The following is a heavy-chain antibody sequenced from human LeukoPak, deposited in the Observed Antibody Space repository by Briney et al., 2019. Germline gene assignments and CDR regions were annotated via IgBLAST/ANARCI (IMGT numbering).Heavy chain of an antibody. Sequence: GESLKISCKGSGYSFTSYWIGWVRQMPGKGLELMGIIYPGDSDTRYSPSFQGQVTISADKSISTAYLQWSSLKASDTAMYYCARHGGYGGNQKAHFDYWGQGTLVTVSS. J-gene: IGHJ4*02. CDR3: ARHGGYGGNQKAHFDY. D-gene: IGHD4-23*01. CDR1: GYSFTSYW. CDR2: IYPGDSDT. V-gene: IGHV5-51*01.